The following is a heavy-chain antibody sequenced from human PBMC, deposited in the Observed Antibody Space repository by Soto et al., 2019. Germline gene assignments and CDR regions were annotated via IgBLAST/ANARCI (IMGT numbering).Heavy chain of an antibody. CDR2: INPNSGGT. D-gene: IGHD6-13*01. J-gene: IGHJ6*02. Sequence: ASVKVSCKASGYTFTGYYMHWVRQAPGQGLEWMGWINPNSGGTNYAQKFQGWVTMTRDTSISTAYMELSRLRSDDTAVYYCARERSSSWYGGGYRQYGMDVWGQGTTVTVSS. V-gene: IGHV1-2*04. CDR1: GYTFTGYY. CDR3: ARERSSSWYGGGYRQYGMDV.